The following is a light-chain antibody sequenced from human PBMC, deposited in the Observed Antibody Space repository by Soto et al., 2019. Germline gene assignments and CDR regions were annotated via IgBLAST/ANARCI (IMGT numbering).Light chain of an antibody. V-gene: IGKV3-15*01. Sequence: EIVMTQSPATLSVSPGERATLSCRASQSVSGNLALYQQKPGQAPRLLIYGASTRATGIPARFSGSGSGTEFTLTISSLLSDDFAVYYCLQYNNWPPITFGQGTRLEIK. CDR1: QSVSGN. CDR2: GAS. CDR3: LQYNNWPPIT. J-gene: IGKJ5*01.